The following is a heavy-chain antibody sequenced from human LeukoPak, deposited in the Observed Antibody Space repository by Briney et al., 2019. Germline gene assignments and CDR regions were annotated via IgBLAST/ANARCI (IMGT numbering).Heavy chain of an antibody. CDR2: IIPIFGTA. CDR3: ARDWPPNYYDSSGYYFDY. Sequence: SVKVSCKASGGTFSSYAISWVRQAPGQGLEWMGGIIPIFGTANYAQKFQGRVTITTDESTSTAYMELSSLRAEDTAVYYCARDWPPNYYDSSGYYFDYWGQGTLVTVSS. J-gene: IGHJ4*02. CDR1: GGTFSSYA. V-gene: IGHV1-69*05. D-gene: IGHD3-22*01.